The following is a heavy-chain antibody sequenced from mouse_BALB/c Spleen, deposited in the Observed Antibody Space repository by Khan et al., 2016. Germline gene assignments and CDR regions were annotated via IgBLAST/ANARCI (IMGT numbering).Heavy chain of an antibody. V-gene: IGHV14-3*02. D-gene: IGHD2-4*01. Sequence: VQLQQSGAELVKPGASVKLSCTASGFNIKDTYMHWVKQRPEQGLEWIGRIDPANGNNKYDPKFQGKATITADTSSNTAYLQLSSLTSEDTAVYYSARSPYDYDVGFAYWGQGTLVTVSA. CDR3: ARSPYDYDVGFAY. J-gene: IGHJ3*01. CDR1: GFNIKDTY. CDR2: IDPANGNN.